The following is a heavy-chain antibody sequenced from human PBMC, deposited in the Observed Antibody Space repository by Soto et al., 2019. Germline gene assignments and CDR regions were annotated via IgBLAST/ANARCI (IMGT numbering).Heavy chain of an antibody. CDR1: GFTFRNYA. Sequence: GGSLRLSCTASGFTFRNYAMNWVRQAPGKGLEWVSAISGSGIGTYYADSVKGRFTISRDNSNNILYLQVDSLRAEDTAVYYCAKGGPSDGTDHYVDYWGQGTLVSVSS. J-gene: IGHJ4*02. D-gene: IGHD3-22*01. CDR3: AKGGPSDGTDHYVDY. CDR2: ISGSGIGT. V-gene: IGHV3-23*01.